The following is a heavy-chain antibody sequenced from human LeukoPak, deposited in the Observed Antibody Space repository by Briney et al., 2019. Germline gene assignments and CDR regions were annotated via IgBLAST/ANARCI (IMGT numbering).Heavy chain of an antibody. Sequence: QAGGSLRLSCAASGFTFSSYWMHWVRQAPGKGLVLVSRINTDGSRTSYADSVKGRFTISRDNGKKTLYLQMNSLRADDTAVYYCARRGYTAYVHDYWGQGTLVTVSS. D-gene: IGHD5-12*01. CDR1: GFTFSSYW. V-gene: IGHV3-74*01. CDR3: ARRGYTAYVHDY. J-gene: IGHJ4*02. CDR2: INTDGSRT.